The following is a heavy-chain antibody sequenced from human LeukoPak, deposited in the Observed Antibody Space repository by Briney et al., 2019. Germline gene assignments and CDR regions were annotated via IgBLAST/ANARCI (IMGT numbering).Heavy chain of an antibody. J-gene: IGHJ4*02. Sequence: GGSLRLSCAASGFTVSSNEMSWVRQAPGKGLEWASSISGGSTYHADSRKGRFTISRDNSKNTLYLQMNSLRAEDTAVYFCATGERMVRGDGVDYWGQGTLVTVSS. D-gene: IGHD3-10*01. CDR1: GFTVSSNE. CDR2: ISGGST. CDR3: ATGERMVRGDGVDY. V-gene: IGHV3-38-3*01.